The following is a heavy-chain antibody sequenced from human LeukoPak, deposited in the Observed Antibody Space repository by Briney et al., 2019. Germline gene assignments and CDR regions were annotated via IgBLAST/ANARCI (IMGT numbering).Heavy chain of an antibody. CDR3: ARGADYDILTGYMGV. Sequence: SGGSLRLSCAASGFTFSSYEMNWVRQAPGEGLEWVSSISRSGSTKYYADSVKGRLTISRDNAKNSLYLEMNSLRAEDTAVYYCARGADYDILTGYMGVWGKGTTVTVSS. D-gene: IGHD3-9*01. CDR1: GFTFSSYE. J-gene: IGHJ6*03. V-gene: IGHV3-48*03. CDR2: ISRSGSTK.